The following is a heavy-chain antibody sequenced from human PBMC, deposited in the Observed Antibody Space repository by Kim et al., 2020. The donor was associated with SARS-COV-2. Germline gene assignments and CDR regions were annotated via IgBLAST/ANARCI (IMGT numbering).Heavy chain of an antibody. Sequence: SETLSLTCAVHGGSFSGYYWSWIRQPPGKGLEWIGEINHSGSTNYNPSLKSRVTISVDTSKNQFSLKLSSVTAADTAVYYCARGLRTYYYGSGSYPYPHNNWFDPWGQGTLVTVSS. CDR1: GGSFSGYY. CDR2: INHSGST. V-gene: IGHV4-34*01. D-gene: IGHD3-10*01. CDR3: ARGLRTYYYGSGSYPYPHNNWFDP. J-gene: IGHJ5*02.